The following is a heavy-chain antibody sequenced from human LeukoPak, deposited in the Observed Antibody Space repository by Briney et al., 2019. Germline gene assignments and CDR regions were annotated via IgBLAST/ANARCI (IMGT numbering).Heavy chain of an antibody. CDR3: AKDGGENDDYGDYETPGDFDY. D-gene: IGHD4-17*01. J-gene: IGHJ4*02. V-gene: IGHV3-30*02. CDR1: GFTFSTYW. Sequence: PGGSLRLSCAASGFTFSTYWMNWVRQAPGKGLEWVAFIRYDGSNKYYADSVKGRFTISRDNSKNTLYLQMNSLRAEDTAVYYCAKDGGENDDYGDYETPGDFDYWGQGTLVTVSS. CDR2: IRYDGSNK.